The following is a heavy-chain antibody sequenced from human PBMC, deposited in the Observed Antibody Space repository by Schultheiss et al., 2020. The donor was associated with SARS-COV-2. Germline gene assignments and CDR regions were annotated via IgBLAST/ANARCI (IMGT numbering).Heavy chain of an antibody. CDR2: IYYSGST. CDR1: GGSISSGYY. CDR3: ARTPRAVAGGWFDP. D-gene: IGHD6-19*01. V-gene: IGHV4-61*05. Sequence: SQTLSLTCTVSGGSISSGYYWGWIRQPPGKGLEWIGYIYYSGSTNYNPSLKSRVTISVDTSKNQFSLKLSSVTAADTAVYYCARTPRAVAGGWFDPWGQGTLVTVSS. J-gene: IGHJ5*02.